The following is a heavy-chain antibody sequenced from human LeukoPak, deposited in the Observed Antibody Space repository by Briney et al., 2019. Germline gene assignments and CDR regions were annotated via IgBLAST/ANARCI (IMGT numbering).Heavy chain of an antibody. CDR2: IRYDGSNK. CDR3: AKPSGFGESSNYYYYYMDV. CDR1: GFTFSSYG. V-gene: IGHV3-30*02. D-gene: IGHD3-10*01. Sequence: GGSLRLSCAASGFTFSSYGMHWVRQAPGKGLEWVAFIRYDGSNKYYADSVKGRFTISRDNSKNTLYLQMNSLRAEDTAVYYCAKPSGFGESSNYYYYYMDVWGKGTTVTISS. J-gene: IGHJ6*03.